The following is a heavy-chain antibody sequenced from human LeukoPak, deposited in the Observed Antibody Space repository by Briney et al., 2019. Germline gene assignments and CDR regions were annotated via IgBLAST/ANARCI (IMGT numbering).Heavy chain of an antibody. D-gene: IGHD2-2*03. J-gene: IGHJ4*02. CDR3: ARDLGYCSSTSCYLELDY. CDR2: FDPEDGET. Sequence: GASVKVSCKVSGYTLTELSMHWVRQAPGKGLEWMGGFDPEDGETIYAQKFQGRVTMTEDTSTDTAYMELSSLRSEDTAVYYCARDLGYCSSTSCYLELDYWGQGTLVTVSS. CDR1: GYTLTELS. V-gene: IGHV1-24*01.